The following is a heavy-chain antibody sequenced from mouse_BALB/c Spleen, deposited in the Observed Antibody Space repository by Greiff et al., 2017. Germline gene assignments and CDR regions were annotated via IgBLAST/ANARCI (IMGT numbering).Heavy chain of an antibody. V-gene: IGHV5-17*02. CDR2: ISSGSSTI. J-gene: IGHJ4*01. CDR3: ARSGTLAMDY. Sequence: EVNVVESGGGLVQPGGSRKLSCAASGFTFSSFGMHWVRQAPEKGLEWVAYISSGSSTIYYADTVKGRFTISRDNPKNTLFLQMTSLRSEDTAMYYCARSGTLAMDYWGQGTSVTVSS. D-gene: IGHD4-1*01. CDR1: GFTFSSFG.